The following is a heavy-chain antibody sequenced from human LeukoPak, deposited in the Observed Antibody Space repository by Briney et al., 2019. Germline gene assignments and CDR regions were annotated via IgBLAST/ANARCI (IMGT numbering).Heavy chain of an antibody. V-gene: IGHV3-30*02. CDR3: AKSRRYSSSSGFDY. CDR1: GFTFSSYG. Sequence: GGSLRLSCAASGFTFSSYGMHWVRQAPGKGLEWVAFIRYDGSNKYYADSVKGRFTISRDNSKNTLYLQMNSLRAEDTAVYYCAKSRRYSSSSGFDYWGQGTLVTVSS. D-gene: IGHD6-6*01. CDR2: IRYDGSNK. J-gene: IGHJ4*02.